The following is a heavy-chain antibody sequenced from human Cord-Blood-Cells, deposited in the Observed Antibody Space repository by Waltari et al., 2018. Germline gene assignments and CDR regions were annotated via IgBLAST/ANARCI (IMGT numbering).Heavy chain of an antibody. Sequence: QLQLQESGPGLVKPSETLSLTCTVSGGSISSISYYWGWIRQPPGKGLEWIGSIYYSGSTYYNPSLKSRVTISVDTSKNQFSLKLSSVTAADTAVYYCARHYSYGYYFDYWGQGTLVTVSS. D-gene: IGHD5-18*01. J-gene: IGHJ4*02. CDR1: GGSISSISYY. CDR3: ARHYSYGYYFDY. CDR2: IYYSGST. V-gene: IGHV4-39*01.